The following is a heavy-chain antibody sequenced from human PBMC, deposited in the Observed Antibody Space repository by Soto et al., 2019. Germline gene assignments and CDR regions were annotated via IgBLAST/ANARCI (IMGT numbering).Heavy chain of an antibody. CDR2: IYYSGST. CDR3: ARGTGLYSSSHY. Sequence: SETLSLTCTVSGGSISSYYWSWIRQPPGKGLEWIGYIYYSGSTNYNPSLKSRVTISVDTSKNQFSLKLSSVTAADTAVYYCARGTGLYSSSHYRRQGTLITVSS. V-gene: IGHV4-59*01. D-gene: IGHD6-6*01. CDR1: GGSISSYY. J-gene: IGHJ4*02.